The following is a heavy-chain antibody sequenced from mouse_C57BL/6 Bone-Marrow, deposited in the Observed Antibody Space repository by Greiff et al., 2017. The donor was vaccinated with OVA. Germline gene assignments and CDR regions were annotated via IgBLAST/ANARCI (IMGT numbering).Heavy chain of an antibody. CDR3: ASTTGERAWFAY. Sequence: QVQLKQSGAELARPGASVKLSCKASGYTFTSYGISWVKQRTGQGLEWIGEIYPRSGNTYYNEKFKGKATLTADKSSSTAYMELRSLTSEDSAVYFCASTTGERAWFAYWGQGTLVTVSA. V-gene: IGHV1-81*01. CDR2: IYPRSGNT. CDR1: GYTFTSYG. D-gene: IGHD1-1*01. J-gene: IGHJ3*01.